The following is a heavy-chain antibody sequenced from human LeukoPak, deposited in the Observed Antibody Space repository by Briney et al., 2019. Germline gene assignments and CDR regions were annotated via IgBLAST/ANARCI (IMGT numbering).Heavy chain of an antibody. D-gene: IGHD3-10*01. V-gene: IGHV3-74*01. Sequence: GGSLRLSCAASGFTFSSHWMHWVRQVPGKGLVWVARIRGDENEIDYADSVKGRFTISRDNAKNTLYLQMNSLRVEDTAVYFCARGHVPGSTRHWDFWGQGTLVTVSS. CDR3: ARGHVPGSTRHWDF. J-gene: IGHJ4*02. CDR2: IRGDENEI. CDR1: GFTFSSHW.